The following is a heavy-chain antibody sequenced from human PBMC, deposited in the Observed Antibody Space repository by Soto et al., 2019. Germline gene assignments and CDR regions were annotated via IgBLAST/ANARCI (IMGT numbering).Heavy chain of an antibody. CDR3: ARAVITMIVVVISGGWFDP. CDR1: GGSISSGDYY. Sequence: QVQLQESGPGLVKPSQTLSLTCTVSGGSISSGDYYWSWIRQPPGKGLEWIGYIYYSGSTYYNRSLKSRVTISVDTSKNQFSLKLSSVTAADTAVYYCARAVITMIVVVISGGWFDPWGQGTLVTVSS. J-gene: IGHJ5*02. CDR2: IYYSGST. V-gene: IGHV4-30-4*01. D-gene: IGHD3-22*01.